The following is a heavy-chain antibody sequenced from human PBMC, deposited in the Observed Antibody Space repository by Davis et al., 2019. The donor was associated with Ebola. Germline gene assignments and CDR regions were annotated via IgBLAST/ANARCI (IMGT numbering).Heavy chain of an antibody. CDR3: ARDGSPSRSGKTDY. CDR1: GFTFSGYA. D-gene: IGHD3-10*01. CDR2: ISSSGSTI. Sequence: GGSLRLSCVASGFTFSGYAMHWVRQAPGKGLEWVSYISSSGSTIYYADSVKGRFTISRDNAKNSLYLQMNSLRAEDTAVYYCARDGSPSRSGKTDYWGQGTLVTVSS. J-gene: IGHJ4*02. V-gene: IGHV3-48*04.